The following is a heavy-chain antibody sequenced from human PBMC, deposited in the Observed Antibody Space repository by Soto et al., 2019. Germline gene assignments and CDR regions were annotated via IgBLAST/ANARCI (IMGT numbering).Heavy chain of an antibody. D-gene: IGHD3-10*01. CDR2: ISAYNGNT. CDR1: GYTFTSYG. J-gene: IGHJ4*02. CDR3: ARDFSPITMVRGVIPYFDY. Sequence: QVQLVQSGAEVKKPGASVKVSCKASGYTFTSYGISWVRQAPGQGLEWMGWISAYNGNTNYAQKLQGRVTMTTDTSTSTAYMKLRSLRSDETAVYYCARDFSPITMVRGVIPYFDYWGQGTLVTVSS. V-gene: IGHV1-18*01.